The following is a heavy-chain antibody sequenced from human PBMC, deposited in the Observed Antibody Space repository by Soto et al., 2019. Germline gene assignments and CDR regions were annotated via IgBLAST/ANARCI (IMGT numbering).Heavy chain of an antibody. J-gene: IGHJ4*02. D-gene: IGHD4-17*01. CDR2: ISGGGGGS. CDR1: GFTFSSYA. Sequence: GGSLRLSCAASGFTFSSYAMNWVRQAPGKGLEWVSAISGGGGGSYYADSVRGRLTISRDNSKNTLYLQMNSLRAEDTAVYYCAKAYGDYVGNFDCWGQGTPVTVSS. CDR3: AKAYGDYVGNFDC. V-gene: IGHV3-23*01.